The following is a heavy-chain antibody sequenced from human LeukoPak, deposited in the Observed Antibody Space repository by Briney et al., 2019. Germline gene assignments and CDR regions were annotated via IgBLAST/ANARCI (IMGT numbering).Heavy chain of an antibody. V-gene: IGHV3-48*03. CDR1: GFTFSSYE. D-gene: IGHD1-26*01. J-gene: IGHJ3*02. Sequence: PGGSLRLSCAASGFTFSSYEMNWVRQAPGKGLEWVSYISSSGSTIYYADSVKGRFTISRDNAKNSLYLQMNSLRAEDTAVYYCARGIVVGATAGEGFDIWGQGTMVTVSS. CDR2: ISSSGSTI. CDR3: ARGIVVGATAGEGFDI.